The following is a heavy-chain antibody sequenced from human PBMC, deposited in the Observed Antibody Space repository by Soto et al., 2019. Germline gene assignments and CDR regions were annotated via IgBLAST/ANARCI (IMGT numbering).Heavy chain of an antibody. Sequence: QVQLVQSGAEVKKPGASVKVSCKGSGYGFTTYGITWVRQATGQGLEWMAWISAHNGNTNYAQKVQGRVTVTRDTSTSAAYMELRSLRYDDAAVYYCARGRYGDYWGQGALVTVSS. J-gene: IGHJ4*02. V-gene: IGHV1-18*01. D-gene: IGHD1-1*01. CDR1: GYGFTTYG. CDR3: ARGRYGDY. CDR2: ISAHNGNT.